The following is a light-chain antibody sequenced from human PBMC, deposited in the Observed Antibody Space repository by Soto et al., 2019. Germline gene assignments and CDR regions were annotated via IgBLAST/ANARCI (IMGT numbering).Light chain of an antibody. J-gene: IGKJ1*01. V-gene: IGKV3-15*01. Sequence: EIVMTQSPATLSVSPGVRATLSCRASQSVNRNLAWYQQKPGQAPRLLISAASTRATGIPARFSGSGSETEFTLTVSSLQSEDFAVYYCQQYNNWWTFGQGTKVEMK. CDR3: QQYNNWWT. CDR2: AAS. CDR1: QSVNRN.